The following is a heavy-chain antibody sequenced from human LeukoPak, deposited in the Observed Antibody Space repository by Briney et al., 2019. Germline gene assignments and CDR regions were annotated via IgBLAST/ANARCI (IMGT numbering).Heavy chain of an antibody. Sequence: GGSLRLSCAASGFTFTTYWMHWVRQAPGKGLVWVSHINSDGSITSYADSVKGRFTISRDNAKNTLYLQMNSLRAEDTAFYYCAKDGRPDTYGIFDLWGHGTLVTVSS. CDR3: AKDGRPDTYGIFDL. V-gene: IGHV3-74*01. CDR2: INSDGSIT. D-gene: IGHD1-1*01. J-gene: IGHJ4*01. CDR1: GFTFTTYW.